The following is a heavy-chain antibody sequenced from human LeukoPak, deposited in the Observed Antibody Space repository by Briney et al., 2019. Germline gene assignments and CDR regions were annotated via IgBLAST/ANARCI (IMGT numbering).Heavy chain of an antibody. V-gene: IGHV5-51*01. CDR2: IYPGDSDT. CDR3: ARYSGSYLITYYYYYYMDV. CDR1: GYSFTSYC. D-gene: IGHD1-26*01. J-gene: IGHJ6*03. Sequence: NLGESLKISCKGSGYSFTSYCIGWVRQMPGKGLEWMGIIYPGDSDTRYSPSFQGQVTISADKSISTAYLQWSSLKASDTAMYYCARYSGSYLITYYYYYYMDVWGKGTTVTVSS.